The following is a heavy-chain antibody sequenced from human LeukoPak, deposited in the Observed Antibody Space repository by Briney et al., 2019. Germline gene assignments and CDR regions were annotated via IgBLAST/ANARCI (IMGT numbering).Heavy chain of an antibody. CDR1: GGSISSSSYY. CDR2: IYYSGST. V-gene: IGHV4-39*01. J-gene: IGHJ4*02. Sequence: SETLSLTCTVSGGSISSSSYYWGWIRQPPGKGLEWIGSIYYSGSTYYNPSLKSRVTISVDTSKNQFSLKLSSVTAADTAVYYCARTSGYCSGGSCSLQEFDYWGQGTLVTVSS. D-gene: IGHD2-15*01. CDR3: ARTSGYCSGGSCSLQEFDY.